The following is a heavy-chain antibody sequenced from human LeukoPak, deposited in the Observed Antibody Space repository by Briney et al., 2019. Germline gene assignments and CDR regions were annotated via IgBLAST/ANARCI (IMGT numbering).Heavy chain of an antibody. D-gene: IGHD6-19*01. Sequence: ASVKVSCKASGYTFTSYGISWVRQAPGQGLEWMGWISAYNGNTNYAQKLQGRVTMTTDTSTSTAYMELRSLRSDDTAVYYCARDLGYSSGWFEGGIDYWGQGTLVTVSS. CDR2: ISAYNGNT. V-gene: IGHV1-18*01. CDR1: GYTFTSYG. J-gene: IGHJ4*02. CDR3: ARDLGYSSGWFEGGIDY.